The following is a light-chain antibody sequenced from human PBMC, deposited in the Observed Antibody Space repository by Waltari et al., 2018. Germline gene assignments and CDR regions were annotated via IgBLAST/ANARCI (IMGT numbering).Light chain of an antibody. J-gene: IGKJ2*01. CDR3: QQSSSSPGGFT. Sequence: DIQMTQSPSSLSASIGDSVSITCRSTQSTNNSVAWYQQKPGQAPKLLIYGTSNLYSGGPSRFTGSGSGTECNLTISGLRPEDFATYYCQQSSSSPGGFTFGQGTKLEVK. V-gene: IGKV1-39*01. CDR1: QSTNNS. CDR2: GTS.